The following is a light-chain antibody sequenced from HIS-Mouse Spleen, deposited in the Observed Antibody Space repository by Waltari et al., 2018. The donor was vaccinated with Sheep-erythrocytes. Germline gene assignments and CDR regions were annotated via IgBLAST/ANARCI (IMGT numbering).Light chain of an antibody. Sequence: QSALTQPRSVSGSPGQSVTIPCTVTTSDVCVYHYVSWYQQHPGKAPKLMIYDVSKRPSGVPDRFSGSKSGNTASLTISGLQAEDEADYYCCSYAGSYTLVFGGGTKLTVL. CDR3: CSYAGSYTLV. V-gene: IGLV2-11*01. CDR2: DVS. CDR1: TSDVCVYHY. J-gene: IGLJ2*01.